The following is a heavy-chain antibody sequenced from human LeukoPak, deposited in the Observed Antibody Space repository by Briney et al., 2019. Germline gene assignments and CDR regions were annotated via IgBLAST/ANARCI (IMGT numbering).Heavy chain of an antibody. V-gene: IGHV3-23*01. Sequence: GGSLRLSCAASGFTFSSYAMMWLRQAPGKGLEWVSAISGAGGTTLYADSVKGRFTISRDNSKNTLYLQMTSLRVEDTAVYYCAKSRLVTNSGTFGYWGQGTLVTVSS. CDR3: AKSRLVTNSGTFGY. J-gene: IGHJ4*02. CDR1: GFTFSSYA. CDR2: ISGAGGTT. D-gene: IGHD2-8*01.